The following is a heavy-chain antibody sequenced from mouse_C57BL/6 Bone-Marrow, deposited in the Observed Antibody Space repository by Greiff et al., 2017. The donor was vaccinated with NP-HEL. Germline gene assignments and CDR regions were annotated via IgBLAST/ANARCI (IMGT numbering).Heavy chain of an antibody. CDR1: GFNITDDY. V-gene: IGHV14-4*01. CDR2: IDPENGAT. D-gene: IGHD1-1*01. J-gene: IGHJ3*01. CDR3: TDYCGSSPAWFAY. Sequence: VQLQQSGAELVRPGASVKLSCTASGFNITDDYMHWVKQRPEQGLEWIGWIDPENGATDYASKFQGKATLTADPSSNTAYLQLSSLTSEDTSVYYGTDYCGSSPAWFAYWGQGNLVTVSA.